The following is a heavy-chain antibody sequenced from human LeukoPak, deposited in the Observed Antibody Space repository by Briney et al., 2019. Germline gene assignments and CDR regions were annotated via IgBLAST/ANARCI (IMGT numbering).Heavy chain of an antibody. CDR2: ISSSSSYI. CDR3: ARDQLTMVRTTSDDY. Sequence: SGGSLRLSCAASGFTFSSYSMNWVRQAPGKGLEWVSSISSSSSYIYYADSVKGRFTISRDNAKNSLYLQMNSLRAEDTAVYYCARDQLTMVRTTSDDYWGQGTLVIVSS. J-gene: IGHJ4*02. V-gene: IGHV3-21*01. D-gene: IGHD3-10*01. CDR1: GFTFSSYS.